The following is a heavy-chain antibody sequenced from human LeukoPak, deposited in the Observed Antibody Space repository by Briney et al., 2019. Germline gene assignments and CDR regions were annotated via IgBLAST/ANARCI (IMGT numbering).Heavy chain of an antibody. V-gene: IGHV3-7*03. J-gene: IGHJ4*02. CDR1: GFTFSSYW. D-gene: IGHD6-13*01. Sequence: PGGSLRLSCSASGFTFSSYWMSWVRQAPGKGLEWVANIKQDGSEKYYVDSVKGRFTISRDNSRTTLYLQMNSLRAEDTALYYCAKRSSSSWLQIDYWGQGTLVTVSS. CDR2: IKQDGSEK. CDR3: AKRSSSSWLQIDY.